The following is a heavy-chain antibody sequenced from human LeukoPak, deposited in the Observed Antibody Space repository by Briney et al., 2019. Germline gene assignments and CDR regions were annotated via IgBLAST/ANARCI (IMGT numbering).Heavy chain of an antibody. Sequence: SETLSLTCTVYGASFSDYYWSWIRQPPGKGLEWIGEINRSGGTNYNPSLGSRVTISIDTSKSQFSLNLSAATAADTAVYYCSADHYWGQGTLVTVSS. CDR1: GASFSDYY. J-gene: IGHJ4*02. CDR2: INRSGGT. CDR3: SADHY. V-gene: IGHV4-34*01.